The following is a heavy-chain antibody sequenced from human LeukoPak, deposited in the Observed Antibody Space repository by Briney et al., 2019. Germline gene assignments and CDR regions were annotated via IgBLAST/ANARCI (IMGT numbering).Heavy chain of an antibody. CDR1: GGSISSSSYY. J-gene: IGHJ4*02. V-gene: IGHV4-39*07. CDR2: IYYSGSS. D-gene: IGHD6-19*01. Sequence: SETLSLTCTVSGGSISSSSYYWGWIRQPPGKGLEWIGSIYYSGSSYYNPSLKSRVTISVDTSKNQFSLRLTSVTPADTAVYYCAREERDSSGWYRGVNFDYWGQGTLVTVSS. CDR3: AREERDSSGWYRGVNFDY.